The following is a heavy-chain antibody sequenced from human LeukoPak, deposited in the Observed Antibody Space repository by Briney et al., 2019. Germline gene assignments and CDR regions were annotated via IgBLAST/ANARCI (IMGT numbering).Heavy chain of an antibody. CDR3: TRVEETATTAAIIRKYSYYYYYMDV. V-gene: IGHV3-7*01. D-gene: IGHD4-11*01. CDR2: IKQDGSEK. CDR1: GFTFCTYR. Sequence: GGSLRLSCAASGFTFCTYRMSWVRQAPGKGLEWVANIKQDGSEKHYVDSVKGRFTISRDNAKNSLYLQMSSLRAEDTAVYYCTRVEETATTAAIIRKYSYYYYYMDVWGKGNTVTVSS. J-gene: IGHJ6*03.